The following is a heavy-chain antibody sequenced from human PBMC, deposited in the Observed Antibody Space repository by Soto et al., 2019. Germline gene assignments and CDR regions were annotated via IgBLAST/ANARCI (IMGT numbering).Heavy chain of an antibody. Sequence: SLRLSCAASGFTFSSYGMHWVRQAPGKGPEWVAVISYDGSNKYYADSVKGRFTISRDNSKNTLYLQMNSLRAEDTAVYYCAKDLGGQAYYYGMDVWGQGTTVTVSS. CDR2: ISYDGSNK. CDR1: GFTFSSYG. J-gene: IGHJ6*02. CDR3: AKDLGGQAYYYGMDV. D-gene: IGHD3-16*01. V-gene: IGHV3-30*18.